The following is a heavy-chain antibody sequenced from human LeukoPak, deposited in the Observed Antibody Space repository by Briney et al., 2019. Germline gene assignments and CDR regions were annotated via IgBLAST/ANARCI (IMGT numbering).Heavy chain of an antibody. Sequence: PSETLSLTCTVSGGSISSSSYYWGWIRQPPGKGLEWIGSIYYSGSTYYNPSLKSRVTISVDTSKNQFSLKLSSVTAADTAVYYCARISLRGNMVRGVIDIWGQGTMVTVSS. CDR3: ARISLRGNMVRGVIDI. J-gene: IGHJ3*02. V-gene: IGHV4-39*01. D-gene: IGHD3-10*01. CDR1: GGSISSSSYY. CDR2: IYYSGST.